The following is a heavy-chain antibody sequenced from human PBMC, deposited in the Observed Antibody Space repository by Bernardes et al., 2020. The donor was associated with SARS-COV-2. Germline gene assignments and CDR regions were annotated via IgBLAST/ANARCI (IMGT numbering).Heavy chain of an antibody. CDR2: INHSGST. J-gene: IGHJ6*03. CDR1: GGSFSGYY. D-gene: IGHD1-26*01. V-gene: IGHV4-34*01. CDR3: ARGRGYYYYYMDV. Sequence: SEPLSLTCAVYGGSFSGYYWSWIRQPPGKGLEWIGEINHSGSTNYNPSLKSRVTISVDTSKNQFSLKLSSVTAADTAVYYCARGRGYYYYYMDVWGKGTTVTVSS.